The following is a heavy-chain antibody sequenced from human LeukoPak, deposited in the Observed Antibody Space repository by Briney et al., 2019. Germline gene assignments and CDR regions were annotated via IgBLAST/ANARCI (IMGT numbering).Heavy chain of an antibody. Sequence: PSETLSLTCAVYGGSFSGYYWSWIRQPPGKGLEWIGEINHSGSTNYNLSLKSRVTISVDTSKNQFSLKLSSVTAADTAVYYCAGIRIAAAAYYWGQGTLVTVSS. V-gene: IGHV4-34*01. J-gene: IGHJ4*02. CDR3: AGIRIAAAAYY. CDR2: INHSGST. CDR1: GGSFSGYY. D-gene: IGHD6-13*01.